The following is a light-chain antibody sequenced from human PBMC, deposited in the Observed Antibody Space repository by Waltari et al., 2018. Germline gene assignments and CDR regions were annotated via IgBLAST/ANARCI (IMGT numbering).Light chain of an antibody. J-gene: IGKJ2*01. V-gene: IGKV4-1*01. CDR3: HQYYTLPYT. CDR2: WAS. Sequence: DIVMTQSPDSLAVSLGERATISLQSTQTVFNRSNNRNSLACYQQKSGQPPNLLIYWASTRESGVPDRFTGRGSGTDFSLTISSLQAEDVALYFCHQYYTLPYTFGQGTKLEI. CDR1: QTVFNRSNNRNS.